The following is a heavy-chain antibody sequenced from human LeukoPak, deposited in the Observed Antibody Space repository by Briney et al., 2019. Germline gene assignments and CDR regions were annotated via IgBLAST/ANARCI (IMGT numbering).Heavy chain of an antibody. CDR1: GFTFSSHG. CDR3: ARDLTPVTMIVVYYGMDV. Sequence: GGSLRLSCAASGFTFSSHGLQWVRQAPGKGLEWVAFIRYDGGNKYYADSVKGRFTISRDNSKNTLYLQMNSLRAEDTAVYYCARDLTPVTMIVVYYGMDVWGQGTTVTVSS. V-gene: IGHV3-30*02. D-gene: IGHD3-22*01. J-gene: IGHJ6*02. CDR2: IRYDGGNK.